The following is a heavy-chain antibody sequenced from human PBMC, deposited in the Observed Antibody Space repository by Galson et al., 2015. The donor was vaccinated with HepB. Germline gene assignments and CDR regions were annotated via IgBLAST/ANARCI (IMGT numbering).Heavy chain of an antibody. D-gene: IGHD4-17*01. CDR2: ITRSGDNT. J-gene: IGHJ4*02. CDR3: AKLPNYGEPLDY. V-gene: IGHV3-23*01. CDR1: GFSFSSYA. Sequence: PRLSCAASGFSFSSYAMRWVRQAPGKGLEWVSGITRSGDNTYYTDSVKGRFTISRDNSKNTLYLQMNNLRGDDTALYYCAKLPNYGEPLDYWGQGTLVTVSS.